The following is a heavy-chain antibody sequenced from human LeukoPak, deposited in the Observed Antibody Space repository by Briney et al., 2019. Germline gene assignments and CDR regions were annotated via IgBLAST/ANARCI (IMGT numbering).Heavy chain of an antibody. J-gene: IGHJ6*03. CDR1: GVSISNYY. D-gene: IGHD6-6*01. V-gene: IGHV4-4*09. CDR3: AKHEYGSSLYYYYYMDV. Sequence: SETLSLTCTVSGVSISNYYWSWIRQPPGKGLGWIGYIYTSGSTNYNPSLKSRVTISLDTSKNQFSLKLSSVTAADTAVYFCAKHEYGSSLYYYYYMDVWGKGTTVTVSS. CDR2: IYTSGST.